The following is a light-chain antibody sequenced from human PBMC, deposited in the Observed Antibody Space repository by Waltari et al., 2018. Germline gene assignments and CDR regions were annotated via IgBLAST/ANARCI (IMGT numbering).Light chain of an antibody. J-gene: IGLJ2*01. CDR1: NSDVCCYSR. V-gene: IGLV2-18*02. CDR2: EVT. CDR3: ASYTPSSALV. Sequence: QSALTQPPSVSGSPGQSVTISCTGTNSDVCCYSRVSWYQQPPGTVPKLVIYEVTNRPSGVPDRFSGSKSGNTASLTISGLQAEDEADYYCASYTPSSALVFGGGTKVTVL.